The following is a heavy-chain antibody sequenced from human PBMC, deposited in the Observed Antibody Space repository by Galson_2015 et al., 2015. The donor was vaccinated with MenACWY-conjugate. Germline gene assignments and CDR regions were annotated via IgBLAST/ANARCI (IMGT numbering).Heavy chain of an antibody. D-gene: IGHD2-8*01. CDR1: GGSISSYY. CDR2: IYYSGNT. J-gene: IGHJ4*02. Sequence: SETLSLTCTVSGGSISSYYWSWIRQPPGKGLEWIGYIYYSGNTNYNPPLMSRVTISVDTSKNQFSLKLRSVTAADTAVYYCARGGEYCSHGECYPFDYWGQGTLVTVSS. V-gene: IGHV4-59*01. CDR3: ARGGEYCSHGECYPFDY.